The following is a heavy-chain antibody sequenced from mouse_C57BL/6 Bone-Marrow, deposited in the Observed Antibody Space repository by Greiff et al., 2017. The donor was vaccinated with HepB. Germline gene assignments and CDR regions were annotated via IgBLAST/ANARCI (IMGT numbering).Heavy chain of an antibody. CDR3: AREGAYYGSSYEDDY. Sequence: QVHVKQPGAELVKPGASVKMSCKASGYTFTSYWITWVKQRPGQGREWIGDIYPGSGSTNYNEKFKSKATLTVDTSSSTAYMQLSSLTSEDSAVYYCAREGAYYGSSYEDDYWGQGTTLTVSS. CDR1: GYTFTSYW. CDR2: IYPGSGST. V-gene: IGHV1-55*01. J-gene: IGHJ2*01. D-gene: IGHD1-1*01.